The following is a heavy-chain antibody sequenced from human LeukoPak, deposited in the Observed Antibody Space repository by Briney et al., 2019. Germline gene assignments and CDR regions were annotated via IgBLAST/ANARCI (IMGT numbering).Heavy chain of an antibody. D-gene: IGHD3-22*01. Sequence: PGGALRLSCAASGFPFIYYTMHWGRQAPGKGLEWVAVISYDGSNEYYADSVKGRFTISRDNSKNTLYLQMTSLRVEDTAVYYCARVLNYYDSSGYYFSYWGQGTLVTVSS. CDR3: ARVLNYYDSSGYYFSY. V-gene: IGHV3-30-3*01. J-gene: IGHJ4*02. CDR2: ISYDGSNE. CDR1: GFPFIYYT.